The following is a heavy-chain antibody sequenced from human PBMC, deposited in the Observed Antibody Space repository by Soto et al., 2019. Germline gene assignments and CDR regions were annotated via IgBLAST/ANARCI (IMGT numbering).Heavy chain of an antibody. CDR1: GYSFTSYW. V-gene: IGHV5-51*01. D-gene: IGHD5-12*01. J-gene: IGHJ6*02. Sequence: GESLKISCKGSGYSFTSYWIGWVRQMPGKGLEWMGIIYPGDSDTRYSPSFQGQVTISADKSISTAYLQWSSLKASDTAMYYCARQVDDAYYYYYDGMAVWGQGTTVTVSS. CDR2: IYPGDSDT. CDR3: ARQVDDAYYYYYDGMAV.